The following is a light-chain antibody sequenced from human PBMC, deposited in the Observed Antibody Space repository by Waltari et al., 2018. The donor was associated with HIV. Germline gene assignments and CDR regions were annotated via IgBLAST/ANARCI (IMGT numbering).Light chain of an antibody. CDR2: GAS. CDR1: QSVNSH. Sequence: EVVMTQSPATLSVSPGVRATLPCRASQSVNSHLAWYHHKAGQAPRLLSHGASTRATGVPGRLSGSGSGTEFTLTISSLQSEDVAVYYCQQYNHWPPYTFGQGTKLEIK. V-gene: IGKV3-15*01. CDR3: QQYNHWPPYT. J-gene: IGKJ2*01.